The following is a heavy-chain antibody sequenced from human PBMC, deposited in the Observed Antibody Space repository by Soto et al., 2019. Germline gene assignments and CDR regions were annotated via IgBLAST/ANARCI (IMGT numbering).Heavy chain of an antibody. V-gene: IGHV1-69*12. CDR3: ASHGITGTWVYYYGMDV. Sequence: QVQLVQSGAEVKKPGSSVKVSCKASGGTFSSYATSWVRQAPGQGLEWMGGIIPIFGTANYAQKFQGRVTITADESTSTAYMELSSLRSEDTAVYYCASHGITGTWVYYYGMDVWGQGTTVTVSS. J-gene: IGHJ6*02. CDR2: IIPIFGTA. CDR1: GGTFSSYA. D-gene: IGHD1-7*01.